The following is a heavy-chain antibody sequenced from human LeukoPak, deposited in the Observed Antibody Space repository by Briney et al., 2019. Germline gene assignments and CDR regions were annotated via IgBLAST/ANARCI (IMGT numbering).Heavy chain of an antibody. CDR1: DGSINGYY. CDR3: ARDLRGIAAAGTSDY. D-gene: IGHD6-13*01. V-gene: IGHV4-4*08. J-gene: IGHJ4*02. CDR2: TYSGGTT. Sequence: PSETLSLTCTVSDGSINGYYWSWIRQPPGKGLDWIGYTYSGGTTNYSPSLKSRVTISVDTPKNQFSPKLSSVTAADTAVYYCARDLRGIAAAGTSDYWGQGTLVTVSS.